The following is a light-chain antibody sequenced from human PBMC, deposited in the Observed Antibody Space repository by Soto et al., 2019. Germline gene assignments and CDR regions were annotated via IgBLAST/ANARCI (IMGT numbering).Light chain of an antibody. V-gene: IGKV4-1*01. CDR3: QQCYNWPQWT. CDR1: QSVLYSSNNKNY. CDR2: DVY. Sequence: DIVMTQSPDSLAVSLGERATINCKSSQSVLYSSNNKNYLAWYQQKPGQAPRLLIHDVYNRATGIPARFSGSGSGTDFTLTISSLEPEDFAVYYCQQCYNWPQWTFGQGTKVDIK. J-gene: IGKJ1*01.